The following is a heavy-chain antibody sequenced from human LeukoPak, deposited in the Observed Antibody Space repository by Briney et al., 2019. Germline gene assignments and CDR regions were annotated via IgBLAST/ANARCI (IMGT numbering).Heavy chain of an antibody. D-gene: IGHD1-26*01. Sequence: SETPSLTCTVSGGSISSYYWSWIRQPPGKGLEWIGYIYHSGTTNYNPSLKSRVTISVDMSKNQFSLKLSSVTAADTAVYYCAREGGQYYFDYWGQGTLVTVSS. V-gene: IGHV4-59*01. J-gene: IGHJ4*02. CDR1: GGSISSYY. CDR3: AREGGQYYFDY. CDR2: IYHSGTT.